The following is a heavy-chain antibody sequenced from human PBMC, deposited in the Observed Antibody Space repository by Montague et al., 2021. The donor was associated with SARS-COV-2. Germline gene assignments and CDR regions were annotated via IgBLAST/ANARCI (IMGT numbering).Heavy chain of an antibody. D-gene: IGHD3-22*01. CDR3: ARGHLSVSMIVVVFTSAFYYFDY. V-gene: IGHV4-34*01. CDR2: IKQSGRT. CDR1: GGSFGDDH. J-gene: IGHJ4*02. Sequence: SETLSLTCAVYGGSFGDDHWSWIRQPPGKGLEWIGDIKQSGRTNYNPSLKSRVTISVDTSKNQFSLKVTSVTAADTAVYFCARGHLSVSMIVVVFTSAFYYFDYWGRGAQVTVSS.